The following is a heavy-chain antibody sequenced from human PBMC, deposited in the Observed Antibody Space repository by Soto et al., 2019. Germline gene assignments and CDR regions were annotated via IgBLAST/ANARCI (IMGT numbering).Heavy chain of an antibody. Sequence: QVQLVQSGAEVKKPGASVKVSCKASGYTFTNYGINWVRQAPGQGLEWLGWVSAYNGERRYAQRVQARVIMTTDTSTTTAYMGLGSLRSDDTAVYYCSRGTSIPASGDYWGQGTLDTVSS. J-gene: IGHJ4*01. V-gene: IGHV1-18*01. CDR1: GYTFTNYG. CDR2: VSAYNGER. CDR3: SRGTSIPASGDY. D-gene: IGHD6-6*01.